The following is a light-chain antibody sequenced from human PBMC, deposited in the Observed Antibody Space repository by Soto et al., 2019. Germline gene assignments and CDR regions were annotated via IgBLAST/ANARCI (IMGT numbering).Light chain of an antibody. Sequence: EIVMTQSRATLSVSPGEGATLSCRASQSINSFLAWYQQRRGQAPRLLIHGASNRATGIPDRFSGSGSGTDFTLTISSLEPEDSAVYYCQQRHMWPITFGQGTRLEI. CDR1: QSINSF. CDR2: GAS. V-gene: IGKV3-11*01. CDR3: QQRHMWPIT. J-gene: IGKJ5*01.